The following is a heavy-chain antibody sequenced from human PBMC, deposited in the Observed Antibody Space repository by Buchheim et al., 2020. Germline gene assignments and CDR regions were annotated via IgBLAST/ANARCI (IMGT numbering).Heavy chain of an antibody. CDR3: AKGGDGYNLRGVFDY. CDR1: GFTFSSYG. Sequence: VQLVESGGGLVQPGGSLRLSCAASGFTFSSYGMHWVRQAPGKGLEWVAVISYDGSNKYYADSVKGRFTISSDNSKNTLYLQMNSLRAEDTAVYYCAKGGDGYNLRGVFDYWGQGTL. J-gene: IGHJ4*02. CDR2: ISYDGSNK. V-gene: IGHV3-30*18. D-gene: IGHD5-24*01.